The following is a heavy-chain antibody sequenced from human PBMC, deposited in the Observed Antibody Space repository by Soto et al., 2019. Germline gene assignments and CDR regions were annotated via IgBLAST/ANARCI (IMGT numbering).Heavy chain of an antibody. D-gene: IGHD2-21*02. CDR3: ALAYCGGDCYPSPPLGY. V-gene: IGHV4-30-2*01. CDR1: GGSISSGGYS. Sequence: SETLSLTCAVSGGSISSGGYSWSWIRQPPGKGLEWIGYIYHSGSTNYNPSLKSRVTISVDTSKNQFSLKLSSVTAADTAVYYCALAYCGGDCYPSPPLGYWGQGTLVTVSS. CDR2: IYHSGST. J-gene: IGHJ4*02.